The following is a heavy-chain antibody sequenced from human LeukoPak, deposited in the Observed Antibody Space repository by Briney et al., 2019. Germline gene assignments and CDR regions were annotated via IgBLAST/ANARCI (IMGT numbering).Heavy chain of an antibody. D-gene: IGHD3-10*01. CDR3: AKDLQTMVIGGAFGI. CDR2: IYVSGST. Sequence: SETLSLTCTVSGGSISSYYWSWIRQPAGKGLEWIGRIYVSGSTNYNPSLKSRVTMSVDTSKNQFSLKLSSVTAADTAVYYCAKDLQTMVIGGAFGIWGQGTMVTVSS. CDR1: GGSISSYY. J-gene: IGHJ3*02. V-gene: IGHV4-4*07.